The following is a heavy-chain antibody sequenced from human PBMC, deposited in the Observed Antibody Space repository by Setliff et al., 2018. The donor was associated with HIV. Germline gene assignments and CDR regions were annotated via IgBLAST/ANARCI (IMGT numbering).Heavy chain of an antibody. CDR3: ATDRTQTGINMVRGRIVDPARYPLDY. CDR2: IKHNRDLT. J-gene: IGHJ4*02. Sequence: ASVKVSCKASGYTFTDYYVQWVRQAPGQGLEWMGWIKHNRDLTWHAQKFQGRVTMTKDTSTGTAYMELSSLRSDDTAVYYCATDRTQTGINMVRGRIVDPARYPLDYWGQGTLVTVSS. V-gene: IGHV1-2*02. CDR1: GYTFTDYY. D-gene: IGHD3-10*01.